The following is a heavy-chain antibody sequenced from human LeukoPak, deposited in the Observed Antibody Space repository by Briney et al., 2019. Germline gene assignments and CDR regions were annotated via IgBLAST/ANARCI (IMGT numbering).Heavy chain of an antibody. D-gene: IGHD2-21*02. CDR2: ISYDGSNK. J-gene: IGHJ4*02. CDR3: ARGATYCGGDCYTGTDY. V-gene: IGHV3-30*04. CDR1: GFTFSSYA. Sequence: GGSLRLSCAASGFTFSSYAMHWVRQAPGKGLEWVAVISYDGSNKYYADSVKGRFTISRDNSKNTLYLQMNSLRAEDTAVYYCARGATYCGGDCYTGTDYWGQGTLVTVSS.